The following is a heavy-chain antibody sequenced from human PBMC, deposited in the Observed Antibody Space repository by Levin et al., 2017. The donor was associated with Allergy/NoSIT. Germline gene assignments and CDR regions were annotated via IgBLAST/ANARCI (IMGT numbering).Heavy chain of an antibody. D-gene: IGHD3-10*01. Sequence: SETLSLTCTVSGGSISSGDYYWSWIRQPPGKGLEWIGYIYYSGSTYYNPSLKSRVTISVDTSKNQFSLKLSSVTAADTAVYYCARYRGVITAFDIWGQGTMVTVSS. V-gene: IGHV4-30-4*01. CDR2: IYYSGST. J-gene: IGHJ3*02. CDR1: GGSISSGDYY. CDR3: ARYRGVITAFDI.